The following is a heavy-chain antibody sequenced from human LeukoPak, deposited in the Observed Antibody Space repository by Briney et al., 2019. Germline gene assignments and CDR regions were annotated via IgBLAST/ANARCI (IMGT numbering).Heavy chain of an antibody. CDR2: ISGSGGST. CDR1: GFTFSSYA. V-gene: IGHV3-23*01. D-gene: IGHD3-10*01. CDR3: AKVTYYGSGSYYKYYFDY. Sequence: PGGSLRLSSAASGFTFSSYAMSWVRQAPGKGLEWVSAISGSGGSTYYADSVKGRFTISRDNSKNTLYLQMNSLRAEDTAVYYCAKVTYYGSGSYYKYYFDYWGQGTLVTVSS. J-gene: IGHJ4*02.